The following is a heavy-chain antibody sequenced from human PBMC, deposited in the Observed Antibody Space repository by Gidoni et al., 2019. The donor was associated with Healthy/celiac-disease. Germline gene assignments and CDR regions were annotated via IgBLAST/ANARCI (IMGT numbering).Heavy chain of an antibody. Sequence: EVQLVESGGVVVQPGGSLRLSCAASGFTFDDYTMHWVRQAPGKGLEWVSLISWDGGSTYYADYVKGRFTISRDNSKNSLYLQMNSLRTEDTALYYCAKAQAALYYYYGMDVWGQGTTVTVSS. CDR1: GFTFDDYT. V-gene: IGHV3-43*01. CDR2: ISWDGGST. D-gene: IGHD2-15*01. J-gene: IGHJ6*02. CDR3: AKAQAALYYYYGMDV.